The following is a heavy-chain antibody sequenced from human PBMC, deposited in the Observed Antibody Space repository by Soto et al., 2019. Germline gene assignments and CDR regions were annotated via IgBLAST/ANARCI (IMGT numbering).Heavy chain of an antibody. J-gene: IGHJ4*02. D-gene: IGHD2-2*01. V-gene: IGHV3-7*03. Sequence: GGSLRLSCAASGFTFRDYAMSWVRQAPGKGLEWVANIKFDGSVKQYVDSVRGRFTISRDNSKNSLFLQMNSLAAADTAVYYCVKDGGYCSSSSCYAPRNHYFDSWGQGTLVTVSS. CDR1: GFTFRDYA. CDR2: IKFDGSVK. CDR3: VKDGGYCSSSSCYAPRNHYFDS.